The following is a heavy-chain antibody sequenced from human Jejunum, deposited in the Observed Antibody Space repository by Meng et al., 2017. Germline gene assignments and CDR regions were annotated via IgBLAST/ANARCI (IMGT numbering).Heavy chain of an antibody. V-gene: IGHV3-74*01. J-gene: IGHJ4*02. Sequence: GGSLRLSCAASGFTFSSYWMHWVRQTPGKGLVWVSRINGDGSSTSYADSVKGRFTISRDNAKNTLYLQMNSLRAEDTAVYYCARALNDCEANTYWGQGTLVTVSS. D-gene: IGHD2-21*02. CDR2: INGDGSST. CDR1: GFTFSSYW. CDR3: ARALNDCEANTY.